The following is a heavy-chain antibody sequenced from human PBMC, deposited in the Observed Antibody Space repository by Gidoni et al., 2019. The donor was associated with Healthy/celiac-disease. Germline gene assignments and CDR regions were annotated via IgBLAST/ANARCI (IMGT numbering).Heavy chain of an antibody. D-gene: IGHD3-16*02. CDR3: ASAHYDYVWGSYRPSEYYFDY. CDR2: IWYDGSNK. CDR1: GFTFSSYG. V-gene: IGHV3-33*01. Sequence: QVQLVESGGGVVQPGRSLRLSCAASGFTFSSYGMHWFRQAPGKGLECVAVIWYDGSNKYYADSVKGLFTISRDNSKNTLYLQMNSLRAEDTAVYYCASAHYDYVWGSYRPSEYYFDYWGQGTLVTVSS. J-gene: IGHJ4*02.